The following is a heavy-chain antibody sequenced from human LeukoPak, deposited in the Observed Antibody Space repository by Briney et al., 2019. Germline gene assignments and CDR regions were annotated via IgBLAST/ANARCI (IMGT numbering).Heavy chain of an antibody. CDR2: IRSKADGGTT. J-gene: IGHJ6*02. CDR3: TTDQFLRSTTYYGMDV. CDR1: GFTFSNAW. D-gene: IGHD5-12*01. Sequence: GGSLRLSCAASGFTFSNAWMNWVRQAPGKGLEWVGHIRSKADGGTTDYAAPVKGRFTISRDDSKNTLYLQMNSLKTGDTALYYCTTDQFLRSTTYYGMDVWGQGTTVTVSS. V-gene: IGHV3-15*07.